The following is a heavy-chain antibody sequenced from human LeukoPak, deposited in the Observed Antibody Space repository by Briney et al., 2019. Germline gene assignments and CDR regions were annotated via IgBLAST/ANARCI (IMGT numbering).Heavy chain of an antibody. CDR3: AREKNDGFDI. CDR2: IWYDGSDK. Sequence: GGSLRLSCVASGFTFSSYGMHWVRQAPGKGLEWVAVIWYDGSDKYYAVSVKGRFTISRDNSKNTLYLQMNSLGAEDTAVYYCAREKNDGFDIWGQGTMVTVSS. V-gene: IGHV3-33*01. CDR1: GFTFSSYG. J-gene: IGHJ3*02.